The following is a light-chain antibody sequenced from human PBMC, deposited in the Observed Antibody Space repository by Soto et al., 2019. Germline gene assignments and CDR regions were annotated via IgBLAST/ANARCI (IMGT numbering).Light chain of an antibody. CDR2: LNSDGSH. CDR1: SGHISYA. J-gene: IGLJ2*01. V-gene: IGLV4-69*01. CDR3: QTWGTGTVV. Sequence: QPVLTQSPSASASLGASVKLTCTLSSGHISYAIAWHQQQPEKGPRYLMKLNSDGSHSKGDGIPDRFSGSSSGAERYLTISSHQSEDEADYYCQTWGTGTVVFGGGTKLTVL.